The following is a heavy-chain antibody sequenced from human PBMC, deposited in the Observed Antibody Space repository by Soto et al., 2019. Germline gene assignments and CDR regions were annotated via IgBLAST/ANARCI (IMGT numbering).Heavy chain of an antibody. CDR1: GFSFSSYD. CDR3: VKAYFGMDV. CDR2: ISRSGGST. J-gene: IGHJ6*02. Sequence: PGGSLRLSCAASGFSFSSYDMSWVRQAPGKWLEWVSGISRSGGSTYYADSVKGRFTISRDNSKDTLFVQMSSLRAEDTAVYYCVKAYFGMDVWGQGXTVTVSS. V-gene: IGHV3-23*01.